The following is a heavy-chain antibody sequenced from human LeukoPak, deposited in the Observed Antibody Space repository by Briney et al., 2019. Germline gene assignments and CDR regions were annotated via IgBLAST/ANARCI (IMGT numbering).Heavy chain of an antibody. CDR1: GGSFSGYY. J-gene: IGHJ4*02. Sequence: SETLSLTCAVYGGSFSGYYWSWIRQPPGKGLEWIGEINHSGSTNYNPSLKSRVTISVDTSKNQFSLKLSSVTAADTAVYYCAREDDFWSGYSAFGSLFDYWGQGTLVTVSS. D-gene: IGHD3-3*01. V-gene: IGHV4-34*01. CDR3: AREDDFWSGYSAFGSLFDY. CDR2: INHSGST.